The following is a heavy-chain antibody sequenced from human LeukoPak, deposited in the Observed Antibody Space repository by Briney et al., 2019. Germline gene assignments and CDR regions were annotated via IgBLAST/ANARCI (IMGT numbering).Heavy chain of an antibody. V-gene: IGHV1-69*01. J-gene: IGHJ6*02. CDR3: ARVGGYSYYYGMDV. CDR2: IIPICGTA. Sequence: ASVKVSCKASGGTFISYAISWVRQAPGQGLEWMGGIIPICGTANYAQKFQGRVTITADESTSTAYMELSSLRSEDAAVYYCARVGGYSYYYGMDVWGPGTTVTVSS. D-gene: IGHD5-12*01. CDR1: GGTFISYA.